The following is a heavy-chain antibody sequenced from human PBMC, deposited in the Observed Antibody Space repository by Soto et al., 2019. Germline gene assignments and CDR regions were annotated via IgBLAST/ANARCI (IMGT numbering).Heavy chain of an antibody. D-gene: IGHD6-13*01. V-gene: IGHV3-48*01. CDR2: ICSSSTTI. J-gene: IGHJ4*02. CDR1: GFTFSSYS. CDR3: AREQQLAFDN. Sequence: GGSLRLSCAASGFTFSSYSFNWVRQAPGKGLEWLLYICSSSTTIYYADSVKGRFIISRGNAKNSLYLQMNSLRPEDTAVYYCAREQQLAFDNWGQGTRVTVSS.